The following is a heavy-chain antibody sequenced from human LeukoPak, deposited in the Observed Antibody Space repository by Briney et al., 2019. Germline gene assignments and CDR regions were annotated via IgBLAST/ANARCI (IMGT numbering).Heavy chain of an antibody. CDR2: IWYDGSNK. J-gene: IGHJ6*03. CDR1: GFTFSSYG. Sequence: GGSLRLSCAASGFTFSSYGMPWVRQAPGKGLEWVAVIWYDGSNKYYADSVKGRFTISRDNFKNTLYLQMNSLRAEDTAVYYCAGAPNAIAHTHYMDVWGKGTTVTVSS. CDR3: AGAPNAIAHTHYMDV. D-gene: IGHD6-13*01. V-gene: IGHV3-33*01.